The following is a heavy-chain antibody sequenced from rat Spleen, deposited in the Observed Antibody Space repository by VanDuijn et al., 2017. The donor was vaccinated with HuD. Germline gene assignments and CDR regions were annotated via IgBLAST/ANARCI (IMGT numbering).Heavy chain of an antibody. CDR1: GLIFSDYY. V-gene: IGHV5-27*01. J-gene: IGHJ3*01. Sequence: EVQLVESDGGLVQPGRSLKLSCVASGLIFSDYYMAWVRQTPTKGLEWVASISTSGGSTYYPDTVKGRFMISKDNAKNTGYLQLNNLRSDDTAMYYCTGGGHSAFNWFAYWGQGTLVTVSS. CDR2: ISTSGGST. CDR3: TGGGHSAFNWFAY. D-gene: IGHD3-3*01.